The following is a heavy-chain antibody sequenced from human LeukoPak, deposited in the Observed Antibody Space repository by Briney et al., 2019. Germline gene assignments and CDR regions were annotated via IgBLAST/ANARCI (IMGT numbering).Heavy chain of an antibody. Sequence: GESLKISCKASGYTFTSYDINWVRQATGQGLEWMGWMNPNSGNTGYAQKIQGRVTMTRNTSISTAYMELSSLRSEDTAVYYCARTLPRRGQWLLPKDGMDVWGQGTTVTVSS. CDR2: MNPNSGNT. CDR3: ARTLPRRGQWLLPKDGMDV. J-gene: IGHJ6*02. CDR1: GYTFTSYD. D-gene: IGHD3-22*01. V-gene: IGHV1-8*01.